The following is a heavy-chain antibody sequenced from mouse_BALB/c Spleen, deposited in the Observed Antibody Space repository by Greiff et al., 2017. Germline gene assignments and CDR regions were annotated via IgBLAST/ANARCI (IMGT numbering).Heavy chain of an antibody. V-gene: IGHV2-3*01. CDR1: GFSLTSYG. J-gene: IGHJ3*01. CDR2: IWGDGST. Sequence: VKLVESGPGLVAPSQSLSITCTVSGFSLTSYGVSWVRQPPGKGLEWLGVIWGDGSTNYHSALISRLSISKDNSKSQVFLKLNSLQTDDTATYYCAKRDGYDYGAWFAYWGQGTLVTVSA. CDR3: AKRDGYDYGAWFAY. D-gene: IGHD2-4*01.